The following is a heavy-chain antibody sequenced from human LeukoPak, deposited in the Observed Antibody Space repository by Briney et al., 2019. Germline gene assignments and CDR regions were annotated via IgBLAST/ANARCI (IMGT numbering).Heavy chain of an antibody. CDR1: GYTFTSYA. J-gene: IGHJ5*02. V-gene: IGHV1-69*04. CDR3: ARARIAAAVTYNWFDP. Sequence: GASVKVSCKASGYTFTSYAMHWVRQAPGQRLEWMGRIIPIFGIANYAQKFQGRVTITADKSTSTAYMELSSLRSEDTAVYYCARARIAAAVTYNWFDPWGQGTLVTVSS. D-gene: IGHD6-13*01. CDR2: IIPIFGIA.